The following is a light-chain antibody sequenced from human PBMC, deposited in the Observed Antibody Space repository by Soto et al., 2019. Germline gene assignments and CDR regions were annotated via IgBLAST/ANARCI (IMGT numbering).Light chain of an antibody. V-gene: IGKV3-20*01. CDR3: QQYGSSPPIT. J-gene: IGKJ5*01. CDR1: QSVSSSY. CDR2: GAS. Sequence: EIVLTQSPGTLSLSAGERATLSSRASQSVSSSYLAWYQQKPGQAPRLLIYGASSRATGIPDRFSGSGSGTDFTLTISRLEPEDFAVYYCQQYGSSPPITFGQGTRLEIK.